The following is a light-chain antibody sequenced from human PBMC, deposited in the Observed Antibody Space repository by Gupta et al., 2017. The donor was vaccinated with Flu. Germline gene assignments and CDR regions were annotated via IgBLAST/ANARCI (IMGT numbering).Light chain of an antibody. Sequence: EVVLTQSPATLSLSPGERAVLSCRASQSVRPSLAWYKQKPGQAPRLLMYDASRRDGGIPARFSGSGFGKDFTLTISTREPEDFAVYYCQQLSDLPMYTFGQGTKMEIK. CDR3: QQLSDLPMYT. V-gene: IGKV3-11*01. CDR2: DAS. CDR1: QSVRPS. J-gene: IGKJ2*01.